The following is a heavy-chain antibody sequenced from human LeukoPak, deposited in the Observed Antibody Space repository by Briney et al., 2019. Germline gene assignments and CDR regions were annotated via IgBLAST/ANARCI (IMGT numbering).Heavy chain of an antibody. CDR3: ASKVVGTTYFDY. CDR1: GGTFSSYA. Sequence: GASVKVSCKDAGGTFSSYAISWVRQTPGEGLEWMGGIIPIFDTANYAQKFQGRVTIATDESASTAYMELSSLRSEDTAVYYCASKVVGTTYFDYWGQGTLVTASS. CDR2: IIPIFDTA. J-gene: IGHJ4*02. V-gene: IGHV1-69*05. D-gene: IGHD1-26*01.